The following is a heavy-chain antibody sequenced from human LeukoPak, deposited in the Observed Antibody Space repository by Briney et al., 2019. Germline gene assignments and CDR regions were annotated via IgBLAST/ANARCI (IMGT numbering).Heavy chain of an antibody. CDR2: LSGSGDST. CDR1: GFTFSTYA. D-gene: IGHD3-10*01. Sequence: PGGSLRLSCAASGFTFSTYAMSWVRQAPGKGLEWVSGLSGSGDSTYYADSVKGRFTISRDNSKNTLYLQMNSLRAEDTAVYYCAKAGNSGSYYKDFDFWGQGTLVTVSS. V-gene: IGHV3-23*01. CDR3: AKAGNSGSYYKDFDF. J-gene: IGHJ4*02.